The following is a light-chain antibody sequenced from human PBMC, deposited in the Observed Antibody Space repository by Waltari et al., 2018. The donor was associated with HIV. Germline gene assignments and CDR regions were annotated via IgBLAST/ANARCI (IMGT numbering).Light chain of an antibody. J-gene: IGKJ4*01. CDR1: QSISSW. V-gene: IGKV1-5*03. Sequence: DIQMTQSPSTLSASVGARVTITCRASQSISSWLAWYQQKPGKAPKLLIYKASSLESGVPSRFSGSGSGTEFTLTISSLQPDDFATYYCQQYNSYRTFGGGTKVEIK. CDR2: KAS. CDR3: QQYNSYRT.